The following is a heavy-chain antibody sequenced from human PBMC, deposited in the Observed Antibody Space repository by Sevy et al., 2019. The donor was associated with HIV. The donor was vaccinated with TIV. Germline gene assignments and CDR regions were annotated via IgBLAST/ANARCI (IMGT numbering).Heavy chain of an antibody. V-gene: IGHV4-59*01. CDR1: GDSISSYY. CDR2: IYYGGTT. J-gene: IGHJ4*02. Sequence: SETLSLTCTVSGDSISSYYWSWIRQPPGKGLEWIGYIYYGGTTNYNPSLKSRVTLSLDTSKNRFSLKVTSVTASDTAVYYCARGGGGSYGYDYWGQGTLVTVSS. CDR3: ARGGGGSYGYDY. D-gene: IGHD5-18*01.